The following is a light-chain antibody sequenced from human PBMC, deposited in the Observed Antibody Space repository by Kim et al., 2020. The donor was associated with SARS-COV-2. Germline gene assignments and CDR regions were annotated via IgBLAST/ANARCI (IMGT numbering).Light chain of an antibody. V-gene: IGKV1-33*01. CDR2: DAS. Sequence: SASVGDRVTITCQACQDNSNYLNWYQKKPGKAPKLLIYDASNLETGVPSRFSGSGSGTDFSFTISSLQPEDIATYYCQQYDNLTITFGGGTKLEI. CDR1: QDNSNY. CDR3: QQYDNLTIT. J-gene: IGKJ4*01.